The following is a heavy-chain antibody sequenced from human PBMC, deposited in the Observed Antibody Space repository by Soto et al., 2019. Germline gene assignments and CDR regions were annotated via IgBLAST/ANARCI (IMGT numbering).Heavy chain of an antibody. V-gene: IGHV3-15*01. CDR1: VFTFSDAW. CDR3: TTDLWRIAVVVGSTGYFNP. CDR2: IKSKSDGGTT. J-gene: IGHJ5*02. D-gene: IGHD2-15*01. Sequence: GGSLRLSCAASVFTFSDAWMSWVRQAPGKGLDWVGRIKSKSDGGTTEYAAPVRGRFTISRDDSKNTLYLQMNSLKTEDTAVYYCTTDLWRIAVVVGSTGYFNPWGQGTPVTVS.